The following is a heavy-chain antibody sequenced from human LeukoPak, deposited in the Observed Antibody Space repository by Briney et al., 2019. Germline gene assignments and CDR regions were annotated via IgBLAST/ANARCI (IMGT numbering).Heavy chain of an antibody. D-gene: IGHD3-10*01. J-gene: IGHJ4*02. CDR2: IDGSSST. Sequence: GGSLRLSCAASGFTFSNFAMTWVRQAPGKGLEWVSSIDGSSSTYYADSLKGRFTISRDNAKNSLYLQMNSLSAEDTAVYYCARIGAGSSRDYWGQGTLVTVSS. V-gene: IGHV3-21*01. CDR1: GFTFSNFA. CDR3: ARIGAGSSRDY.